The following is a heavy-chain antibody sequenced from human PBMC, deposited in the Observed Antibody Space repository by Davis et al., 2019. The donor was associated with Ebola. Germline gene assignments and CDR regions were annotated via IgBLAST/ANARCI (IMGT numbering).Heavy chain of an antibody. CDR1: GGTFSSYT. Sequence: SVKVSCKASGGTFSSYTISWVRQAPGQGLEWMGRIIPILDIANYAQKFQGRVTITADKSTSTAYMEMRSLRSDDTAVYYCARGHDYVWWSLGYYYYGMDVWGKGTTVTVSS. D-gene: IGHD3-16*01. J-gene: IGHJ6*04. CDR2: IIPILDIA. CDR3: ARGHDYVWWSLGYYYYGMDV. V-gene: IGHV1-69*02.